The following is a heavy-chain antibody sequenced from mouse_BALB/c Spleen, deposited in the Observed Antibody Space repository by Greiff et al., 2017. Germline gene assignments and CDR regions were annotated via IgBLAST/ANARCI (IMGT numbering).Heavy chain of an antibody. J-gene: IGHJ4*01. Sequence: EVKLVESGGGLVQPGGSRKLSCAASGFTFSSFGMHWVRQAPEKGLEWVAYISSGSSTIYYADTVKGRFTISRDNPKNTLFLQMTSLRSEDTAMYYCARGGQGAMDYWGQGTSVTVSS. CDR1: GFTFSSFG. V-gene: IGHV5-17*02. CDR2: ISSGSSTI. CDR3: ARGGQGAMDY.